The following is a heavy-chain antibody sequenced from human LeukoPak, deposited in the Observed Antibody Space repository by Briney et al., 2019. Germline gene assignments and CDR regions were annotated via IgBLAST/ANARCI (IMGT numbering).Heavy chain of an antibody. CDR3: ARDSRDYYGSGFFDY. J-gene: IGHJ4*02. CDR2: IYYSGST. D-gene: IGHD3-10*01. Sequence: NTSETLSLTCTVSGGSISSYYWSWIRQPPGKGLEWIGYIYYSGSTNYNPSLKSRVTISVDTSKNQFSLKLSSVTAADTAVYYCARDSRDYYGSGFFDYWGQGTLVTVPS. CDR1: GGSISSYY. V-gene: IGHV4-59*01.